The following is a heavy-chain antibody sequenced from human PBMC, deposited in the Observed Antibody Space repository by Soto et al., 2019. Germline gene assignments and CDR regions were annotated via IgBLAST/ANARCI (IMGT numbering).Heavy chain of an antibody. CDR2: IYTGDTP. V-gene: IGHV3-53*01. CDR3: TRALMDVVPPADDLLDP. J-gene: IGHJ5*02. CDR1: RFTVGSSY. Sequence: GGSLRLSCAASRFTVGSSYVSWVRQAPGKGLEWVSVIYTGDTPYYADSVKGRFTISRDNSKNTLYLQMNSLRVEDTAVYYCTRALMDVVPPADDLLDPWGQGILVTVSS. D-gene: IGHD2-2*01.